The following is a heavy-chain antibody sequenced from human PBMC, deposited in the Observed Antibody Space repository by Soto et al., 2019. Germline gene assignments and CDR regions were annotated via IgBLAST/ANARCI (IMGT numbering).Heavy chain of an antibody. CDR2: IYYSGST. V-gene: IGHV4-59*01. Sequence: PSETLSLTCTVSGGSISSYYWSWIRQPPGKGLEWIGYIYYSGSTNYNPSLKSRVTISVDTSKNQFSLKLSSVTAADTAVYYCARAQYYYDSSGYYLVWFDPWGQGTLVTVSS. D-gene: IGHD3-22*01. J-gene: IGHJ5*02. CDR3: ARAQYYYDSSGYYLVWFDP. CDR1: GGSISSYY.